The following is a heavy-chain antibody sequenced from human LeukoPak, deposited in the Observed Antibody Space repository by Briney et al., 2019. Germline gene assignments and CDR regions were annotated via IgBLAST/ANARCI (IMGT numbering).Heavy chain of an antibody. V-gene: IGHV3-48*03. D-gene: IGHD3-10*01. CDR3: ARDRTMVRGLANYFYGMDV. CDR2: ISTSGRTT. Sequence: GGSLRLSCAASGFSLSSDELNWVRQAPGKGLEWLSYISTSGRTTYHADSVKGRFTISRDNAKNSLYLQMSSLRAEDTAVYYCARDRTMVRGLANYFYGMDVWGQGTTVIVSS. J-gene: IGHJ6*02. CDR1: GFSLSSDE.